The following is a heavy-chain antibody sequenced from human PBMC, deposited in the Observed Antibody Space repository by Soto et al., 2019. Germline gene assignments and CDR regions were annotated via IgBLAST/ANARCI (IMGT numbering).Heavy chain of an antibody. Sequence: GGSLRLSCAASGFTFSSYGMHWVRQAPGKGLEWVAVISYDGSNKYYADSVKGRFTISRDNSKNTLYLQMNGLRAEDTAVYYCAKDGSSSGFHFDYWGQGTLVTVSS. D-gene: IGHD6-6*01. CDR3: AKDGSSSGFHFDY. CDR2: ISYDGSNK. CDR1: GFTFSSYG. J-gene: IGHJ4*02. V-gene: IGHV3-30*18.